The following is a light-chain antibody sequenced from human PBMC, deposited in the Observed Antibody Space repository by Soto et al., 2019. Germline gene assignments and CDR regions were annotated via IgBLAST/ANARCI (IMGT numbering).Light chain of an antibody. J-gene: IGKJ4*01. CDR1: KGIGDT. Sequence: VMPQSPAPLSVSPGEVATLSCRASKGIGDTLAWYQHKPGQTPRLLIYDTSPRATGVPARFSGSRSGTEFTLTINSLQSEECAVYYCQRYNTLPLTVGGGPK. V-gene: IGKV3-15*01. CDR3: QRYNTLPLT. CDR2: DTS.